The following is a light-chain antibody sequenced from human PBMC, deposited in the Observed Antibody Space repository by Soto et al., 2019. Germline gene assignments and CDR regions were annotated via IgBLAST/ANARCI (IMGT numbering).Light chain of an antibody. J-gene: IGKJ5*01. CDR3: QHYNGFPIT. CDR2: DAS. V-gene: IGKV1-33*01. Sequence: DIQMTQSPSSLSASLGDRVTITCQASQDIRYYLNWCQQKTGQAPKLLIYDASQLETGVPSRFSGSGSGTDFTFTINNLQPEDIGTYYCQHYNGFPITFGQGTRLDFK. CDR1: QDIRYY.